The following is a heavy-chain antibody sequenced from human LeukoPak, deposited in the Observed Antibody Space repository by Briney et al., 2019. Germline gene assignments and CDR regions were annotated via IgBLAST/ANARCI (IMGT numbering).Heavy chain of an antibody. CDR1: GYTFTGQY. CDR3: ARGRQLHLGELFPFAEFFQP. Sequence: ASVKVSCKASGYTFTGQYLHWVRQAPGQGLEWMGWINPNSGGTKSAQKFQCRVIMTRDTSISTAYMELRSLSSDDTAVYYCARGRQLHLGELFPFAEFFQPWGQGTLVTVFS. J-gene: IGHJ1*01. V-gene: IGHV1-2*02. D-gene: IGHD3-16*01. CDR2: INPNSGGT.